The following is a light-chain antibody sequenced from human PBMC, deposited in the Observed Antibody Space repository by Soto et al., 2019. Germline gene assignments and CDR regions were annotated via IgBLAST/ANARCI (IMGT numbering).Light chain of an antibody. CDR2: DVS. J-gene: IGLJ1*01. CDR1: SSDVGGFDH. CDR3: NSFTHTSTYV. Sequence: QSALTQPASVSGSPGQSITISCTGASSDVGGFDHVSWYQQHPGKVPLLLIYDVSSRPSGVSDRFSGSKSGNTASLTISGLQAVDDADYYCNSFTHTSTYVFGTGTMVTV. V-gene: IGLV2-14*03.